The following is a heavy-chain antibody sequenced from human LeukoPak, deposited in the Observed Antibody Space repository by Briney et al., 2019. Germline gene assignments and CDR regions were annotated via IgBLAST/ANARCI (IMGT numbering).Heavy chain of an antibody. CDR1: GGSVSSGSYY. Sequence: SETLSLTCTVSGGSVSSGSYYWSWLRQPPGKGLEWIGYIYYSGNTNYNPSLKSRVTISVDTSKNQFSLKLSSVTAADTAVYYCARVNYYDSSGYYRAFDIWGQGTMVTVSS. D-gene: IGHD3-22*01. CDR3: ARVNYYDSSGYYRAFDI. CDR2: IYYSGNT. V-gene: IGHV4-61*01. J-gene: IGHJ3*02.